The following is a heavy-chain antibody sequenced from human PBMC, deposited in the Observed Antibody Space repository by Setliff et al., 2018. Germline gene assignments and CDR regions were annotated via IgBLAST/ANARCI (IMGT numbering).Heavy chain of an antibody. CDR2: ITHTGTTGST. D-gene: IGHD4-17*01. J-gene: IGHJ4*02. CDR1: GGTFTYYY. CDR3: ARRDGDYYTIEY. Sequence: SETLSLTCAASGGTFTYYYWTWIRQSPAKGLEWIGEITHTGTTGSTKYNPSLKSRVTMSIDTSKNQFSLKVTSVTAADTAVYYCARRDGDYYTIEYWGQGTLVTVS. V-gene: IGHV4-34*01.